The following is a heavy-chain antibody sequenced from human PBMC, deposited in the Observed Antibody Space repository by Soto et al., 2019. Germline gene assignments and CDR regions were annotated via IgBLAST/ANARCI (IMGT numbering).Heavy chain of an antibody. CDR1: GGSISGSNW. D-gene: IGHD5-18*01. Sequence: SETLSLTCAVSGGSISGSNWWSWVRQPPGKGLEWIGEIYHSGSTNYNPSLKSRVTISVDKSKNQFSLKLSSVTAADTAVYYCARRAGLVQLWSLLDYYGMDVWGQGTTVTVSS. CDR2: IYHSGST. CDR3: ARRAGLVQLWSLLDYYGMDV. J-gene: IGHJ6*02. V-gene: IGHV4-4*02.